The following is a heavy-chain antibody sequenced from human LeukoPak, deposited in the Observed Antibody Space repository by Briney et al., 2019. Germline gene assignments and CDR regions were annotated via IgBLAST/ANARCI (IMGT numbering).Heavy chain of an antibody. CDR1: GGSISSSSYY. V-gene: IGHV4-39*01. J-gene: IGHJ5*02. CDR2: IYYSGST. D-gene: IGHD3-10*01. CDR3: ARQDLWFGELPGWFDP. Sequence: KPSETLSLTCTVSGGSISSSSYYWGWIRQPPGKGLEWIGSIYYSGSTYYNPSLKSRVTISVDTSKNQFSLKLSSVTAADTAVYYCARQDLWFGELPGWFDPWGQGTLVTVSS.